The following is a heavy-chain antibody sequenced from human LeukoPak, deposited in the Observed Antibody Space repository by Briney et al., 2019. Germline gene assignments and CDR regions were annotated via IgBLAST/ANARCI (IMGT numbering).Heavy chain of an antibody. D-gene: IGHD1-1*01. J-gene: IGHJ6*02. CDR3: ARAAERYYYYYGMDV. CDR2: ISSSGSTI. Sequence: GGSLRLSCAASGFTFSDYCMSCIRQAPGKGLEWVSYISSSGSTIYYADSVKGRFTIYRDNAKNSLYLQMNSLRAEDTAVYYCARAAERYYYYYGMDVWGQGTTVTVSS. CDR1: GFTFSDYC. V-gene: IGHV3-11*01.